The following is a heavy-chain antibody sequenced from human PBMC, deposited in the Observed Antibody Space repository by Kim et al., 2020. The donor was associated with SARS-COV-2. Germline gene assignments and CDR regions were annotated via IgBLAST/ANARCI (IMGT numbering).Heavy chain of an antibody. CDR2: ISAYNGNT. CDR3: ARENEGGYYGSGSYYSFSDY. Sequence: ASVKVSCKASGYTFTSYGISCVRQAPGQGLEWMGWISAYNGNTNYAQKLQGRVTMTTDTSTSTAYMELRSLRSDDTAVYYCARENEGGYYGSGSYYSFSDYWGQGTLVTVSS. D-gene: IGHD3-10*01. J-gene: IGHJ4*02. CDR1: GYTFTSYG. V-gene: IGHV1-18*01.